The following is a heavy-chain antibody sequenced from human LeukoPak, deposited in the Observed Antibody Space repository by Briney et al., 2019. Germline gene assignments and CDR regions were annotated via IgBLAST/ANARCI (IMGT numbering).Heavy chain of an antibody. J-gene: IGHJ3*02. CDR2: ISSSGSTI. CDR1: GFTFSSYE. D-gene: IGHD1-26*01. CDR3: ARDIRATTGYAFDI. Sequence: PSGGSLRLSCAASGFTFSSYEMNWVRQAPGKGLEWVSYISSSGSTIYYADSVKGRFTISRDNAKNSLYLQMNSLRAEDTAVYYCARDIRATTGYAFDIWGQGTMVTVSS. V-gene: IGHV3-48*03.